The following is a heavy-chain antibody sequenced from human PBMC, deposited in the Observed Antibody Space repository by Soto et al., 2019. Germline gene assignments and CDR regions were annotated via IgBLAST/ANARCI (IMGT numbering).Heavy chain of an antibody. V-gene: IGHV3-23*01. J-gene: IGHJ4*02. CDR3: GKDLKLGGGTCIDQ. CDR1: GFAFRTYA. Sequence: EVQLLQSGGGLVQPGGSLRLSCAASGFAFRTYAMSWVRQAPGKGREWVSAISGSGDNTYYTDPVKGRFTISRDNSENTLHLQMNSLRPEDTAIYYCGKDLKLGGGTCIDQWGQGTLVTVSS. D-gene: IGHD1-26*01. CDR2: ISGSGDNT.